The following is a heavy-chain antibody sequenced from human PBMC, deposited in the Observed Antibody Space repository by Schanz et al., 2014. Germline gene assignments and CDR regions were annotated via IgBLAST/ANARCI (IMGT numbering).Heavy chain of an antibody. CDR1: GGTFNSYT. V-gene: IGHV1-69*02. D-gene: IGHD6-19*01. CDR2: IMPLRGIG. J-gene: IGHJ6*02. CDR3: TRLRRADPNGFDV. Sequence: QVQLVQSGAEVKKPGSSVKVSCKASGGTFNSYTINWVRQAPGQGLEWLGRIMPLRGIGNNAWKFQDRLTITADKSMNITYMELSSLRTEDTAVYYCTRLRRADPNGFDVWGQGTTXTVS.